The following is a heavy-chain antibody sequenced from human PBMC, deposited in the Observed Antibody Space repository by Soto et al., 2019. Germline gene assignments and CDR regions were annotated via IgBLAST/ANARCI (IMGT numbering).Heavy chain of an antibody. V-gene: IGHV3-48*02. CDR2: ISSSSSTI. CDR1: GFTFSSYS. CDR3: ARDTGTTSYYYGMDV. Sequence: PGGSLRVSCAASGFTFSSYSMNWVRQAPGKGLEWVSYISSSSSTIYYADSVKGRFTISRDNAKNSLYLQMNSLRDEDTAVYYCARDTGTTSYYYGMDVSGQGTTETGS. J-gene: IGHJ6*02. D-gene: IGHD1-7*01.